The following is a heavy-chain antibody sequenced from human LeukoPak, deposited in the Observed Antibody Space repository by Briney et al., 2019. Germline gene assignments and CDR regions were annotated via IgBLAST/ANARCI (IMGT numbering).Heavy chain of an antibody. CDR2: MNPNSGNT. V-gene: IGHV1-8*01. J-gene: IGHJ4*02. D-gene: IGHD2-2*01. CDR3: ARAGVPAAPVDY. CDR1: GYTFTSYD. Sequence: GASVKVSCKASGYTFTSYDINWVRQATGQGLEWMGWMNPNSGNTGYAQKFQGRVTMTRNTSISTAYMELSGLRSEDTAVYYCARAGVPAAPVDYWGQGTLVTVSS.